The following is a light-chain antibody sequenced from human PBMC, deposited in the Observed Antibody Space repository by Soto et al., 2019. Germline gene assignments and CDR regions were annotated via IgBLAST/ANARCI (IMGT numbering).Light chain of an antibody. CDR2: DSS. CDR3: HHYGGSPIFT. J-gene: IGKJ3*01. Sequence: EIVLTQSPGTLSLSPGERATLSCRASQSVSSSHSSYLAWYQQKPGKAPRLLISDSSSRATGIPDSFSGSGPGTVFALTMSRVEPEDFVLYDCHHYGGSPIFTFGPGTNVHIK. V-gene: IGKV3-20*01. CDR1: QSVSSSHSSY.